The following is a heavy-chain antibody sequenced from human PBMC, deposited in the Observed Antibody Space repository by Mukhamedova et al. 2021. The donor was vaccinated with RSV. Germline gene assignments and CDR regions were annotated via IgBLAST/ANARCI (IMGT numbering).Heavy chain of an antibody. CDR3: VKDVSDWLPTSDYFDY. D-gene: IGHD2-21*02. V-gene: IGHV3-23*01. CDR2: ITRSHNT. Sequence: VRQAPGRGLEWVSGITRSHNTYYADSVKGRFTISRDNSKSTLILQMHNLRAEDTGVYYCVKDVSDWLPTSDYFDYWGQGTLLTV. J-gene: IGHJ4*02.